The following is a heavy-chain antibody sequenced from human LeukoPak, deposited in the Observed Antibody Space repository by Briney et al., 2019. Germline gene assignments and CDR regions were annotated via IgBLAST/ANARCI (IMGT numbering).Heavy chain of an antibody. V-gene: IGHV3-11*04. Sequence: GGSLRLSCAASGFTFSDYYMSWTRQAPGKGLKWVSYVSSSGSTIYYADSVKGRFTISRDNSKNTLYLQMNSLRAEDTAVYYCAKDLGTMIVVVPPYGMDVWGQGTTVTVSS. J-gene: IGHJ6*02. D-gene: IGHD3-22*01. CDR2: VSSSGSTI. CDR1: GFTFSDYY. CDR3: AKDLGTMIVVVPPYGMDV.